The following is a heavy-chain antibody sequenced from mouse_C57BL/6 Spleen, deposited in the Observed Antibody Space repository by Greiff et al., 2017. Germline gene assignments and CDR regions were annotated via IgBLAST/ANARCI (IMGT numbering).Heavy chain of an antibody. CDR3: TRGGYDTPFAY. CDR1: GFNIKDYY. J-gene: IGHJ3*01. V-gene: IGHV14-1*01. D-gene: IGHD2-2*01. CDR2: IDPEDGDT. Sequence: SGAELVRPGASVKLSCTASGFNIKDYYMHWVKQRPEQGLEWIGRIDPEDGDTEYAPKFQGKATMTADTSSNTAYLQLSSLTSEDTAVYFCTRGGYDTPFAYWGQGTLVTVSA.